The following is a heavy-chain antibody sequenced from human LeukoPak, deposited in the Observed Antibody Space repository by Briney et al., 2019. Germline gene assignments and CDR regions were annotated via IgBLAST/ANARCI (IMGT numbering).Heavy chain of an antibody. CDR2: INHSGST. D-gene: IGHD3-9*01. CDR3: ARGRLGPDY. J-gene: IGHJ4*02. Sequence: SETLSLTCAVYGGSFSGYYWSWIRQPPGKGLEWIGEINHSGSTNYNPSLKRRVTISVDTSKNQFSLKLSSVTAADTAVYYCARGRLGPDYWGQGTLVTVSS. V-gene: IGHV4-34*01. CDR1: GGSFSGYY.